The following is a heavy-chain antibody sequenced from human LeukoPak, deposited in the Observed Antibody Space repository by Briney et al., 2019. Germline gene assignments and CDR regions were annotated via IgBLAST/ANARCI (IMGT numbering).Heavy chain of an antibody. J-gene: IGHJ4*02. D-gene: IGHD6-13*01. CDR3: ARVETEGSSWYGVHYFAY. CDR1: GGSFSGYY. CDR2: IFYSGRT. V-gene: IGHV4-34*12. Sequence: SETLSLTCAVYGGSFSGYYWSWIRQPPGKGLEWIGSIFYSGRTYYNPSLESRVTISLDTSNNQFSLKLTSLTAADTAMYYCARVETEGSSWYGVHYFAYWGQGTQVTVSS.